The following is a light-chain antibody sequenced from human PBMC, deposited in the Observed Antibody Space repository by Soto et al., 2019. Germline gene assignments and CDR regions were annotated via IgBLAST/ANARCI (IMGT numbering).Light chain of an antibody. Sequence: EIVMTQSPATLSVSPGERATLSCRASQSVSSNLAWYQQKPGQAPRLLIYGASTRATGIPARFSGSGSGTEFTLTISSLQSEDFAVYYCQQYNNWPPLTSGGGTKVDIK. CDR1: QSVSSN. CDR3: QQYNNWPPLT. V-gene: IGKV3-15*01. J-gene: IGKJ4*01. CDR2: GAS.